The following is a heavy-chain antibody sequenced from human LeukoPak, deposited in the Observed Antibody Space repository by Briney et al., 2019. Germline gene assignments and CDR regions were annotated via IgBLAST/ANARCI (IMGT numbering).Heavy chain of an antibody. CDR2: IKKDGSEK. D-gene: IGHD2-2*01. CDR3: ATVAGVVPGAFQH. V-gene: IGHV3-7*01. Sequence: GGSLRLSCVASGFTISGGWLSACRRPPGKGLEWVANIKKDGSEKEYVDSVKGRFSIFRDNAKNSVFLQMNSLRAEDTAVYYCATVAGVVPGAFQHWGKGNTVIVSS. CDR1: GFTISGGW. J-gene: IGHJ6*04.